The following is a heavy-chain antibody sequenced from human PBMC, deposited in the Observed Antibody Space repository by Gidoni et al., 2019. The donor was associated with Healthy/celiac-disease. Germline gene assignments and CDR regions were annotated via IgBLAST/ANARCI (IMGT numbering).Heavy chain of an antibody. V-gene: IGHV3-13*01. Sequence: EVQLVESGGGWVQAGGSWRLSCAASGFTFSSYDLHWGRQATGKGLEWVSPIGTAGDTYYPGSVKGRFTISRENAKNSLYLQMNSLRAGDTAVYYCARGGTTADAFDIWGQGTMVTVSS. D-gene: IGHD4-4*01. CDR1: GFTFSSYD. J-gene: IGHJ3*02. CDR3: ARGGTTADAFDI. CDR2: IGTAGDT.